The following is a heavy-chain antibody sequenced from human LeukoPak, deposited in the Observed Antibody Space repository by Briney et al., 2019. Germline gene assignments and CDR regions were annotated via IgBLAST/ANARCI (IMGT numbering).Heavy chain of an antibody. D-gene: IGHD2-21*02. CDR3: AKTCGGDCYSDFDY. Sequence: PGRSLRLSCAASGFTFSNYAMTWVRQAPGKGLEWVSAISGSGGSTYYADSVKGRFTISRDKTKNTLYLQMNSLRAEDTAVYYCAKTCGGDCYSDFDYWGQGTLVTVSS. J-gene: IGHJ4*02. CDR2: ISGSGGST. CDR1: GFTFSNYA. V-gene: IGHV3-23*01.